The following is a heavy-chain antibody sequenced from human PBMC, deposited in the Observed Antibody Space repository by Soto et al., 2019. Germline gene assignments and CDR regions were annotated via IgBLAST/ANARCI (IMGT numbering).Heavy chain of an antibody. J-gene: IGHJ4*02. Sequence: ASVKVSCTASGYTFTSYGISWVRQAPGQGLEWMGWISAYNGNTNYAQKLQGRVTMTTDTSTSTAYMELSRLRSDDTAVYYCVRVVAIPGYPEYWGQGTLVTVSS. CDR2: ISAYNGNT. CDR3: VRVVAIPGYPEY. V-gene: IGHV1-18*01. CDR1: GYTFTSYG. D-gene: IGHD5-12*01.